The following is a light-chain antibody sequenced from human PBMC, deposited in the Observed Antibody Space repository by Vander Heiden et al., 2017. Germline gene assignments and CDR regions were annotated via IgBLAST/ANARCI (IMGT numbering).Light chain of an antibody. CDR2: LGS. Sequence: DNVMTQSAFCLPVIPGEPASSFCSAGQGLQHSNGYNYLEWYLQKPGHSPQLLIYLGSTRASGVPDRFSGSGSGTDFTLKISIVEAEDVGVYYCRQALQTPITFGQGTQLEIK. J-gene: IGKJ5*01. V-gene: IGKV2-28*01. CDR3: RQALQTPIT. CDR1: QGLQHSNGYNY.